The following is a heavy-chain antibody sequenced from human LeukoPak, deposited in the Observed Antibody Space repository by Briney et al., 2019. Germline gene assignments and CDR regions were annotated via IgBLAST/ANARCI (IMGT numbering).Heavy chain of an antibody. V-gene: IGHV3-53*01. CDR2: IYSDGRT. CDR1: GFTVSSNY. D-gene: IGHD7-27*01. Sequence: GGSLRLSCAASGFTVSSNYMSWVRQAPGKGLEWVSVIYSDGRTYYADSVKGRFTVSRDDSKNTLYLQMNSLRAEDTAVYYCAKDGGLWVSAHWGDSWGRGTLVTVSS. J-gene: IGHJ4*02. CDR3: AKDGGLWVSAHWGDS.